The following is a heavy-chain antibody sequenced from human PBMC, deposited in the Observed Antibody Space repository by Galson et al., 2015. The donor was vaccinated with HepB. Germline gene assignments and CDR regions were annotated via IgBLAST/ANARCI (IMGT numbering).Heavy chain of an antibody. CDR1: GFTFSSYA. J-gene: IGHJ4*02. Sequence: SLRLSCAASGFTFSSYAMHWVRQAPGKGLEYVSAISSNGGSTHYADSVKGRFTISGDNSKNTLYLQMSSLRAEDTAVYYCVKDEGGIAVADIISAFDYWGQGTLVTVSS. CDR2: ISSNGGST. CDR3: VKDEGGIAVADIISAFDY. D-gene: IGHD6-19*01. V-gene: IGHV3-64D*06.